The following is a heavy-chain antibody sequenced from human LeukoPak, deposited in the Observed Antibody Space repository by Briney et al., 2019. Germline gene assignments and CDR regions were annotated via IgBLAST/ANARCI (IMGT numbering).Heavy chain of an antibody. CDR2: IKSKSDGGTT. V-gene: IGHV3-15*01. Sequence: SGGSLRLSCAASGFTFSSYGMHWVRQAPGKGLEWVGRIKSKSDGGTTDYSAPVKGRFTISRDDSKNTLYLQMNSLKTEDTAVYYCAKDGPYLGIVVVPAALPVSYFDYWGQGTLVTVSS. D-gene: IGHD2-2*03. CDR3: AKDGPYLGIVVVPAALPVSYFDY. CDR1: GFTFSSYG. J-gene: IGHJ4*02.